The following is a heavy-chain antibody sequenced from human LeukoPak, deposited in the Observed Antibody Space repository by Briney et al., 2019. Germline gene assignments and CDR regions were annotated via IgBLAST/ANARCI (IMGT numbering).Heavy chain of an antibody. CDR1: GYTLTELS. V-gene: IGHV1-24*01. CDR3: ATVTITFGGVIVNNWFDL. D-gene: IGHD3-16*02. J-gene: IGHJ5*02. CDR2: FDPEDGET. Sequence: ASVKVSCKVSGYTLTELSMHWVRQVPGKGLEWMGGFDPEDGETIYAQKFQGRVTMTEDTSTDTAYMELSSLRSEDTAVYYCATVTITFGGVIVNNWFDLWGQGTLVTVSS.